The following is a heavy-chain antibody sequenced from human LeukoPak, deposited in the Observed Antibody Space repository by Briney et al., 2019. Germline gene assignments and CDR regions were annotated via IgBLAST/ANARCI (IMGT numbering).Heavy chain of an antibody. J-gene: IGHJ4*02. CDR1: GFMFSRNA. D-gene: IGHD4-17*01. V-gene: IGHV3-23*01. Sequence: TGGSLRLSCAASGFMFSRNAMNWVRQAPGKGLEWVSVISGSGASTYYADSVKGRFSISRDNSKNTLYLQMNSLRAGDTAVYYCAKARYGDGRGVDYWGQGTLVTVSS. CDR3: AKARYGDGRGVDY. CDR2: ISGSGAST.